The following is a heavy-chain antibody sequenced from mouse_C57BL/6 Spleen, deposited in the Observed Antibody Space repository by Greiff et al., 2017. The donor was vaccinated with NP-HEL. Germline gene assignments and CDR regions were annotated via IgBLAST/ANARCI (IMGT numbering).Heavy chain of an antibody. V-gene: IGHV1-12*01. Sequence: QVQLKESGAELVRPGASVKMSCKASGYTFTSYNMHWVKQTPRQGLEWIGAIYPGNGDTSYNQKFKGKATLTVDKSSSTAYMQLSRLTSEDSAVYFCGRERLRRGGNWYFDVWGTGTTVTVSS. D-gene: IGHD2-2*01. J-gene: IGHJ1*03. CDR1: GYTFTSYN. CDR3: GRERLRRGGNWYFDV. CDR2: IYPGNGDT.